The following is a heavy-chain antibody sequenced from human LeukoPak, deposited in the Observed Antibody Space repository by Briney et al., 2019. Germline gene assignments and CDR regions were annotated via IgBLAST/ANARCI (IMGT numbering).Heavy chain of an antibody. CDR2: INPNSGGT. CDR1: GYTFTGYY. V-gene: IGHV1-2*04. D-gene: IGHD3/OR15-3a*01. J-gene: IGHJ4*02. CDR3: ARGRRTGYPPVYYFDY. Sequence: GASVKVSCKASGYTFTGYYMHWVRQAPGQGLEWMGWINPNSGGTNYAQKFQGWVTMTRDTSISTAYMELSRLRSDDTAVYYCARGRRTGYPPVYYFDYWGQGTLVTVSS.